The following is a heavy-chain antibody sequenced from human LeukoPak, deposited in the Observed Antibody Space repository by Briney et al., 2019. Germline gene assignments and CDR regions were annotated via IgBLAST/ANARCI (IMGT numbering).Heavy chain of an antibody. J-gene: IGHJ6*03. D-gene: IGHD6-6*01. CDR2: ISSSSGPI. CDR3: ARVEYSSFPGLWDYYYYYMDV. V-gene: IGHV3-48*01. CDR1: GFTFSSHS. Sequence: GGSLRLSCAASGFTFSSHSMNWVRQAPGKGLEWVSYISSSSGPIYYADSVKGRFTISRDNAKNSLYLQMNSLRAEDTAVYYCARVEYSSFPGLWDYYYYYMDVWGKGTTVTVSS.